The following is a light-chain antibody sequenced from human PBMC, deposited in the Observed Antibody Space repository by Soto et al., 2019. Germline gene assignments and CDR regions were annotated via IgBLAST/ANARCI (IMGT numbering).Light chain of an antibody. CDR1: QSVSSN. CDR3: QQRINWPLYT. J-gene: IGKJ2*01. V-gene: IGKV3-11*01. Sequence: EIMLTQSPATLSLSPGERATLSCRASQSVSSNLAWYQQKPGQAPRLLIYDVFKRATGIPARFGGSGSGTDFTLSISSLEPEYVVVYYCQQRINWPLYTFGQGTKLEIK. CDR2: DVF.